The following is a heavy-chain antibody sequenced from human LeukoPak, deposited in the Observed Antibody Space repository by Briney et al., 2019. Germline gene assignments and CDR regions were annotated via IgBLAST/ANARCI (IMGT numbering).Heavy chain of an antibody. CDR3: ARDSGSGSNDY. CDR2: ISAGNGNT. J-gene: IGHJ4*02. Sequence: ASVKVSCKASGYTFTSYAIHWVRQAPGQRLEWMGWISAGNGNTKYSQNFQGRVTVISNTSATTAFMELSSLRSEDAAVYYCARDSGSGSNDYWGQGTLVTVSS. CDR1: GYTFTSYA. V-gene: IGHV1-3*01. D-gene: IGHD1-26*01.